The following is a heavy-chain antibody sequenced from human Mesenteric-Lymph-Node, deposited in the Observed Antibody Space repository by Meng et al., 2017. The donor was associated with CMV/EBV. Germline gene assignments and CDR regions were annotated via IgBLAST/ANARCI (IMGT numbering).Heavy chain of an antibody. CDR2: VHYSGST. CDR1: GGSVSSGNYY. J-gene: IGHJ4*02. Sequence: TVSGGSVSSGNYYWSWIRQPPGKGLECIGYVHYSGSTNYNPSLRSRATISVDTSKNQSSLKLSSVTAADTAVYYCARSPGYPREFGYWGQGTLVTVSS. CDR3: ARSPGYPREFGY. V-gene: IGHV4-61*01. D-gene: IGHD3-10*01.